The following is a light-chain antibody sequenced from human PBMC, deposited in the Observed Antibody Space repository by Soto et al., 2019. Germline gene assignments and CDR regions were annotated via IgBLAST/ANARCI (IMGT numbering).Light chain of an antibody. CDR2: DAS. CDR3: QQRSNWPRFT. Sequence: EIVLTQSPATRSFSPGERSTLSCRPSQSVSSYLAWYQQKPGQAPRLLIYDASTRATGIPARFSGSGSGTDFTLTISSLEPEDFAVYYCQQRSNWPRFTFGPGTKVDIK. J-gene: IGKJ3*01. CDR1: QSVSSY. V-gene: IGKV3-11*01.